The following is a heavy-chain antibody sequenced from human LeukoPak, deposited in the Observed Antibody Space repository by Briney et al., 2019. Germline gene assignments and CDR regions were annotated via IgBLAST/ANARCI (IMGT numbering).Heavy chain of an antibody. CDR3: AKDRGGPGDYFDY. CDR1: GFTFSSYG. CDR2: ISGSGGST. D-gene: IGHD3-10*01. V-gene: IGHV3-23*01. J-gene: IGHJ4*02. Sequence: PGGSLRLSCAAPGFTFSSYGMHWVRQAPGKGLEWVSAISGSGGSTYYADSVKGRFTISRDNSKNTLYLQMNSLRAEDTAVYYCAKDRGGPGDYFDYWGQGTLVTVSS.